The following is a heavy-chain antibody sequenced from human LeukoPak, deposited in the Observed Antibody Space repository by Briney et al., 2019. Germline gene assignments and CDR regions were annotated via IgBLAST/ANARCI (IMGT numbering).Heavy chain of an antibody. CDR2: IYRNADGGTT. Sequence: GGSLRLSCAASGFTFSNAWMTWVRQAPGKGLEWVGRIYRNADGGTTDYAAPVKGRFTISRDDSKNTLYLQMNSLKTEDTAVYYCTTDSYCSTTTCYASSNYYYGLDAWGQGTSDTVS. CDR3: TTDSYCSTTTCYASSNYYYGLDA. V-gene: IGHV3-15*05. D-gene: IGHD2-2*01. CDR1: GFTFSNAW. J-gene: IGHJ6*02.